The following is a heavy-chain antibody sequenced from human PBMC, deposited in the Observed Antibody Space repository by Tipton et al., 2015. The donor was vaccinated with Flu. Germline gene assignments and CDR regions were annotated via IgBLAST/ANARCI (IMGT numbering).Heavy chain of an antibody. J-gene: IGHJ4*02. CDR3: ASELLGSYYVDY. D-gene: IGHD2-15*01. Sequence: GLVKPSETLSLTCAVYGGSFSGYYWSWIRQPPGKGLEWIGEINHSGSTNYNPSLKSRVTISVDTSKNQFSLKLGSVTAADTAVYYCASELLGSYYVDYWGQGTLVTVSS. CDR1: GGSFSGYY. CDR2: INHSGST. V-gene: IGHV4-34*01.